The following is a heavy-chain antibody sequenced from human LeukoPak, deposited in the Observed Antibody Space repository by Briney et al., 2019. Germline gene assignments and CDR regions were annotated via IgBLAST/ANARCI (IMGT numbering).Heavy chain of an antibody. V-gene: IGHV3-7*01. D-gene: IGHD6-13*01. CDR1: GFTFSSYW. Sequence: GGSLRLSCAASGFTFSSYWMSWVRQAPGKGLEWVANMNQDGSEKYHVDSVKDRFTISRDNAKNSLYLQMNSLRAEDTAVYYCARSDSSSWYSLHDYWGQGTLVTVSS. CDR3: ARSDSSSWYSLHDY. CDR2: MNQDGSEK. J-gene: IGHJ4*02.